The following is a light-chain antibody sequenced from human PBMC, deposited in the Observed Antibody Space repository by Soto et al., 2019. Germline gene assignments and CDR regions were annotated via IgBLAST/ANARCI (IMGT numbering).Light chain of an antibody. CDR1: QSVSSSY. CDR3: QQYGSSPGT. CDR2: GAS. Sequence: EIVLTQSPGTLSLSPGERATLSCRASQSVSSSYLAWYQQKPGQAPLLLIYGASNRATVIPDGFSGSGSGTDFTLTISRLEPEDFAVYYCQQYGSSPGTFGQGTKVEIK. J-gene: IGKJ1*01. V-gene: IGKV3-20*01.